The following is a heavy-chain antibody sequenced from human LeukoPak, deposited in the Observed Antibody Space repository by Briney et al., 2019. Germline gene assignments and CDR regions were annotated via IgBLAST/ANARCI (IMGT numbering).Heavy chain of an antibody. Sequence: ASVKVSCKASGYTFTSYGISWVRQAPGQGLEWMGWISAYNGNTNYAQKLQGRVTMTTDTSTSTAYMELRSLRSDDTAVYYCARQRLLRYIDWSSIYYYYYYMDVWGKGTTVTVSS. CDR3: ARQRLLRYIDWSSIYYYYYYMDV. D-gene: IGHD3-9*01. CDR2: ISAYNGNT. J-gene: IGHJ6*03. V-gene: IGHV1-18*01. CDR1: GYTFTSYG.